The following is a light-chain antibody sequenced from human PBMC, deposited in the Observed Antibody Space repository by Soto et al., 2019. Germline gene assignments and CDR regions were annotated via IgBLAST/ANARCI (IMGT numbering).Light chain of an antibody. Sequence: VMTQSPATLSLSPGERATLSCRASQTVRNNYLAWYQQKPGQAPRLLIYDASSRATGIPDRFSGGGSGTDFTLTISRLEPEDFAVYYCQQYGGSTYTFGQGTRLEIK. V-gene: IGKV3-20*01. CDR1: QTVRNNY. CDR2: DAS. J-gene: IGKJ5*01. CDR3: QQYGGSTYT.